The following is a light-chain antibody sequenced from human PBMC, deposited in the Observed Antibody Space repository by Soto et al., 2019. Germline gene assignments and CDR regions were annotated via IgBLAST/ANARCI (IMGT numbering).Light chain of an antibody. J-gene: IGKJ1*01. Sequence: DIQMAQSPSSLSASVGDRVTITCRASRGIYTHLAWYQQKPGNAPKLLIYGASTLQSGVPSRFSASGSGTDVFLTISGLQSEDVGTYFCQTYDKAPWTFGPGTRV. CDR3: QTYDKAPWT. V-gene: IGKV1-27*01. CDR2: GAS. CDR1: RGIYTH.